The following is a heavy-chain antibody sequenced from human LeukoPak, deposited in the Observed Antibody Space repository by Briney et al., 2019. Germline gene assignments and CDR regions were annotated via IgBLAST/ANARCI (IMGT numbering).Heavy chain of an antibody. CDR3: ARGSSGWYDDPFDY. V-gene: IGHV3-74*01. Sequence: GGSLRLSCAASGFTFSNYWMHWVRQDPGKGLVWVSLINSDGSSTSYADSVKGRFTISRDNAKNTLYLQMNSLRAEDTAVYYCARGSSGWYDDPFDYWGQGTLVTVSS. CDR1: GFTFSNYW. J-gene: IGHJ4*02. D-gene: IGHD6-19*01. CDR2: INSDGSST.